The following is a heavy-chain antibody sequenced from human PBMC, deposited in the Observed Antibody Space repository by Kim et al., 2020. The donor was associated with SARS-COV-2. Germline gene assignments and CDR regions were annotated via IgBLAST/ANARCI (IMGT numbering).Heavy chain of an antibody. V-gene: IGHV1-69*13. Sequence: SVKVSCKASGGTFSSYAISWVRQAPGQGLEWMGGIIPIFGTANYAQKFQGRVTITADESTSTAYMELSSLRSEDTAVYYCARAGLLFGGNVDTAMEYFDLWGRGTLVTVSS. J-gene: IGHJ2*01. CDR3: ARAGLLFGGNVDTAMEYFDL. D-gene: IGHD5-18*01. CDR2: IIPIFGTA. CDR1: GGTFSSYA.